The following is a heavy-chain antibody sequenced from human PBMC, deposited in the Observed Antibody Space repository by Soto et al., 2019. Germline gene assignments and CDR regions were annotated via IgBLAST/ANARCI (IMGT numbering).Heavy chain of an antibody. Sequence: PSETLSLTCAVYGGSFSGYYWSWIRQPPGKGLEWIGEINHSGSTNYNPFLKSRVTISVDTSKNQFSLKLSSVTAADTAVYYCAIQYIDWLFAGYIDVWGKGTTVTVS. V-gene: IGHV4-34*01. CDR1: GGSFSGYY. CDR3: AIQYIDWLFAGYIDV. D-gene: IGHD3-9*01. CDR2: INHSGST. J-gene: IGHJ6*03.